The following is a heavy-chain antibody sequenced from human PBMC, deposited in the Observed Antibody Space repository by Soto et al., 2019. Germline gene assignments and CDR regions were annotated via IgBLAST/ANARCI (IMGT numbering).Heavy chain of an antibody. J-gene: IGHJ4*02. CDR3: ARERREEIHDGYDIDY. CDR2: IYTSGST. V-gene: IGHV4-4*07. CDR1: GGSISDYY. Sequence: QVQLQESSPGLVKPSETLFLTCTVSGGSISDYYWSWIRQPAGKGLEWIGRIYTSGSTDYNPSLKSRVTISIDTSKNQFSLKVTSMTAADTAVYYCARERREEIHDGYDIDYWGQGTLVTVSS. D-gene: IGHD5-12*01.